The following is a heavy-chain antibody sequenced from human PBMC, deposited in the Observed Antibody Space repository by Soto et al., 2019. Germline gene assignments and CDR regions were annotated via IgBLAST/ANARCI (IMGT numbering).Heavy chain of an antibody. D-gene: IGHD3-22*01. CDR1: GFTFSSYA. Sequence: PGGSLRLSCAASGFTFSSYAMSWVRQAPGKGLEWVSAISGSGGSTYYADSVKGRFTISRDNSKNTLYLQMNSLRAEDTAVYYCAKNPGYYYDSTGYHFDYWGQGTLVTVSS. CDR2: ISGSGGST. J-gene: IGHJ4*02. CDR3: AKNPGYYYDSTGYHFDY. V-gene: IGHV3-23*01.